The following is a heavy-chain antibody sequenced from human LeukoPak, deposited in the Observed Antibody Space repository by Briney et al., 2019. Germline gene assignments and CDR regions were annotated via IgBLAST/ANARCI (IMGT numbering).Heavy chain of an antibody. Sequence: GGSLRLSCAASGFTFSSYEMNWVRQAPGKGLEWISYISSSGSSISYADSVKGRFTISRDNAKNTLYLQMNSLRAEDTAVYYCAREELGIGAFDIWGQGTMVTVSS. D-gene: IGHD7-27*01. CDR2: ISSSGSSI. V-gene: IGHV3-48*03. CDR3: AREELGIGAFDI. J-gene: IGHJ3*02. CDR1: GFTFSSYE.